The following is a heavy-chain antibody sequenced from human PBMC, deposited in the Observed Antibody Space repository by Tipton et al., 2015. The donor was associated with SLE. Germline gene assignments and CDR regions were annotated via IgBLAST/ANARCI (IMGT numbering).Heavy chain of an antibody. CDR1: GYTFTSYG. CDR3: ARAISQQYSTIWSDY. V-gene: IGHV1-18*01. CDR2: ISGDNGNT. Sequence: VQLVQSGGEVKKPGASVRVSCKASGYTFTSYGFTWVRQAPGQGLEWMGWISGDNGNTNYAQKFQDRVMLTTDKTTTTAYMDLMSLTSDDTAVYYCARAISQQYSTIWSDYWGQGTLVTVSS. D-gene: IGHD2-2*01. J-gene: IGHJ4*02.